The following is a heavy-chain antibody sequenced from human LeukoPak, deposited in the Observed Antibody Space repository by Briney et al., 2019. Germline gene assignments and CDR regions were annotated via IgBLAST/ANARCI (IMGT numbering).Heavy chain of an antibody. Sequence: ASVKVSCKASGYTFTSYYMHWVRQAPGQGLEWMGITNPSGGSTSYAQKFQGRVTMTRDTSTSTVYMELSSLRSEDTAVYYCVLSLNGDYQSGYFDLWGRGTLVTVSS. V-gene: IGHV1-46*01. CDR1: GYTFTSYY. J-gene: IGHJ2*01. CDR2: TNPSGGST. D-gene: IGHD4-17*01. CDR3: VLSLNGDYQSGYFDL.